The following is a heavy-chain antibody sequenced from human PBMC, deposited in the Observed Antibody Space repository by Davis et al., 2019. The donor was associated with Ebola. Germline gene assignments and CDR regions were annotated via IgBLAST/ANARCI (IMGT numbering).Heavy chain of an antibody. D-gene: IGHD2-21*02. V-gene: IGHV1-2*02. J-gene: IGHJ3*02. Sequence: ASVKVSCKASGGTFSSYTISWVRQAPGQGLEWLGWISAYNGNTNYAQKFQGRVTMTRDTSISTAYMELSRLRSDDTAVYYCARGFGDYDAFDIWGQGTMVTVSS. CDR1: GGTFSSYT. CDR2: ISAYNGNT. CDR3: ARGFGDYDAFDI.